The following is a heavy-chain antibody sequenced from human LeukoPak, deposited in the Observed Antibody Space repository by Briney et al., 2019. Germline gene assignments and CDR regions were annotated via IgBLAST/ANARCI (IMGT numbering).Heavy chain of an antibody. CDR1: GGSISSGDYY. J-gene: IGHJ3*02. V-gene: IGHV4-30-4*01. D-gene: IGHD2-2*01. Sequence: SETLSLTCTVSGGSISSGDYYWSWIRQPPGKGLEWIGYIYYSGSTYYNPSLKSRVTISVDTSKNQFSLKLSSVTAADTAVYYCARVLGDIVVVPAAPGAFDIWGQGTMVTVSS. CDR2: IYYSGST. CDR3: ARVLGDIVVVPAAPGAFDI.